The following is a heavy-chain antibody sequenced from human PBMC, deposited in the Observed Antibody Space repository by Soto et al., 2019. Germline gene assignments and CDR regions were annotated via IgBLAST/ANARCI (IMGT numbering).Heavy chain of an antibody. J-gene: IGHJ4*02. D-gene: IGHD4-4*01. CDR2: ISGSGGST. CDR3: AKVSTDTPPNFDY. Sequence: GGSMRLSCAASGFSFKIYAMTWVRQAPGKGLEWVSAISGSGGSTYYADSVKGRFTISRDNSKNTLYLQMNSLRAEDTAVYYCAKVSTDTPPNFDYWGQGTLVTVSS. V-gene: IGHV3-23*01. CDR1: GFSFKIYA.